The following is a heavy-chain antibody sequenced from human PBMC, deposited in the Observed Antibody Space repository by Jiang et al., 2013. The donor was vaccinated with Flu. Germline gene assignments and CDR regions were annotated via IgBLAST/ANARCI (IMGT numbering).Heavy chain of an antibody. Sequence: PGLVKPSETLSLTCTVSGASISGTTYYWGWLRQSPGKGLEWIGHVFYTGVTYYNSSLKSRVTLSVDTSKNQFSLNLISVTAADRAVYYCARSDYDSSAEVLLLDFWGQGALVTVSS. V-gene: IGHV4-39*07. CDR3: ARSDYDSSAEVLLLDF. D-gene: IGHD3-22*01. CDR1: GASISGTTYY. CDR2: VFYTGVT. J-gene: IGHJ4*02.